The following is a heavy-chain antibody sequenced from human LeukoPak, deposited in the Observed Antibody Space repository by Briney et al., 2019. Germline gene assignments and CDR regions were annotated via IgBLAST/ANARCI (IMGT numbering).Heavy chain of an antibody. CDR3: ARDGDTAMVSFYDI. J-gene: IGHJ3*02. CDR2: INTNTGNP. Sequence: GASVKVSCKASGYTFTSYAMNWVRQAPGQGLEWMGWINTNTGNPTYAQGFTGRFVFSLDTSVSTAYLQISSLKAEDTAVYYCARDGDTAMVSFYDIWGQGTKVTVSS. D-gene: IGHD5-18*01. CDR1: GYTFTSYA. V-gene: IGHV7-4-1*02.